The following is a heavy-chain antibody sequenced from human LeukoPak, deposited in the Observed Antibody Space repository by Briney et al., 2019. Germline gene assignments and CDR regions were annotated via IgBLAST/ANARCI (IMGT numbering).Heavy chain of an antibody. V-gene: IGHV4-39*07. CDR1: GDSISSINYY. CDR2: MYYSGST. Sequence: KPSETLSLTCIVSGDSISSINYYWGWIRQPPGKGLEWIGSMYYSGSTYYNPSLKSRVTILVDTSKNQFSLKLTSVTAADTAVYYCARCPKGVYYYYMDVWGKGTTVTVSS. J-gene: IGHJ6*03. CDR3: ARCPKGVYYYYMDV.